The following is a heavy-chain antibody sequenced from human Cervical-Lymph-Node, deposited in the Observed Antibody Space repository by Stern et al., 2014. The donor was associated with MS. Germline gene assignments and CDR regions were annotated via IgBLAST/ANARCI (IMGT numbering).Heavy chain of an antibody. V-gene: IGHV1-69*06. D-gene: IGHD1-1*01. CDR1: GGTFSSYA. Sequence: MQLVESGAEVKKPGSSVKVSCKASGGTFSSYAISWVRQAPGQGLEWMGGIIPIFRTTNYAQKFQGRVTIIADKSTSTAYMELSSLRSEDTAVYYCARDSGTDTYYYYYGMDIWGQGTTVTVSS. CDR3: ARDSGTDTYYYYYGMDI. CDR2: IIPIFRTT. J-gene: IGHJ6*02.